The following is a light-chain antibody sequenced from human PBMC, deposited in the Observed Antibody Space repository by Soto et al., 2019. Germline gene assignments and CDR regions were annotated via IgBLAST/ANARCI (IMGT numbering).Light chain of an antibody. CDR1: QSVSSN. J-gene: IGKJ2*02. V-gene: IGKV3-15*01. CDR3: QQYNNWRWT. CDR2: GAS. Sequence: EIVMTQSPATLSVSPGERATLSCRASQSVSSNLAWYQQKPGQAPRLLIYGASTRATGIPARCSGSGSGTEFTLTISSLQSEDFAVYYCQQYNNWRWTFGQGTKLEIK.